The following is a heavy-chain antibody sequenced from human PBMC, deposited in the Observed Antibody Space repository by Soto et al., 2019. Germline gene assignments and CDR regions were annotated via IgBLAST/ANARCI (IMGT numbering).Heavy chain of an antibody. V-gene: IGHV3-7*05. D-gene: IGHD5-12*01. CDR3: ARVTAPYSGYDYYYYYGMYV. Sequence: GSLRLSCAASGFTFSSYWMSWVRQAPGKGLEWVANIKQDGSEKYYVDSVKGRFTISRDNAKNSLYLQMNSLRAEDTAVYYCARVTAPYSGYDYYYYYGMYVWGQGTTVTVSS. J-gene: IGHJ6*02. CDR2: IKQDGSEK. CDR1: GFTFSSYW.